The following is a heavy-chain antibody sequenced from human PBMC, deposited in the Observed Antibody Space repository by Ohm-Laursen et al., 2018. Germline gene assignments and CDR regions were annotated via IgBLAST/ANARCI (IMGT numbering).Heavy chain of an antibody. Sequence: GTLSLTCAVYGGSFSNYYWSWIRQPPGKGLEWIGEINHSGSTNYNPSLKSRVTISVDTSKNQFSLKLSSVTAADTAVYYCARDRRSSSWDSYYYYGMDVWGQGTTVTVSS. CDR1: GGSFSNYY. J-gene: IGHJ6*02. CDR3: ARDRRSSSWDSYYYYGMDV. CDR2: INHSGST. V-gene: IGHV4-34*01. D-gene: IGHD6-13*01.